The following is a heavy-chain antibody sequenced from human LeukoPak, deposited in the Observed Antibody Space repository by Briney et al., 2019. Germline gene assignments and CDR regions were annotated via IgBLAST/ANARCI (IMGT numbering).Heavy chain of an antibody. CDR1: GGSISSGSYY. J-gene: IGHJ4*02. V-gene: IGHV4-61*02. CDR3: AREGARYSGYDS. D-gene: IGHD5-12*01. Sequence: SETLSLTCTVSGGSISSGSYYWSWIRQPAGKGLEWIGRIYTSGSTNYNPSLKSRVTISVDTSKNQFSLKLSSVTAAGTAVYYCAREGARYSGYDSWGQGTLVTVSS. CDR2: IYTSGST.